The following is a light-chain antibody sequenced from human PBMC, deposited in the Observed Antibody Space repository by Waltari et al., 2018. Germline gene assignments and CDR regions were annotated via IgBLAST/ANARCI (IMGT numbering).Light chain of an antibody. CDR3: QQRSDWPLT. CDR1: QSIGHY. Sequence: EIVLTQSPATLSLSPGERATLSCWASQSIGHYLAWYQQKPGQAPRLLIYDASSRATGIPPRFSGFGSGTDFTLTISSLEPEDSAVYYCQQRSDWPLTLGGGTKVEIK. V-gene: IGKV3-11*01. J-gene: IGKJ4*01. CDR2: DAS.